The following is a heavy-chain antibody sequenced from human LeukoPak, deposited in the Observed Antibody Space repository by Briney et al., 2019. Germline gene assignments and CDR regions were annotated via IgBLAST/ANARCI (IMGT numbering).Heavy chain of an antibody. V-gene: IGHV4-59*01. CDR3: ARLRDGYNIFDY. Sequence: SETLSLTCTVSGGAISSYYWSWIRQPPGKGLEWIGYIYYSWSANYNPSLKSRVTISVDTAKNQYSLKLSSVTAGATAVYYCARLRDGYNIFDYWGQGTLVTVSS. J-gene: IGHJ4*02. CDR2: IYYSWSA. D-gene: IGHD5-24*01. CDR1: GGAISSYY.